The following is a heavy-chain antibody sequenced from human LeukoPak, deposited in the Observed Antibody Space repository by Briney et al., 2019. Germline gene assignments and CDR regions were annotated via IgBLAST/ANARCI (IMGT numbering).Heavy chain of an antibody. CDR1: GFTFSVYW. V-gene: IGHV3-7*01. J-gene: IGHJ6*02. CDR2: MNRDGSEK. D-gene: IGHD3-16*01. CDR3: ARDGGIIRFGGQDV. Sequence: GGSLRLSCAASGFTFSVYWLSWVRQAPGKGREWVTNMNRDGSEKNYVDSMKGRITISKDNAKNSLYLQMNSLRVEDTAVYYCARDGGIIRFGGQDVWGQGTTVTVS.